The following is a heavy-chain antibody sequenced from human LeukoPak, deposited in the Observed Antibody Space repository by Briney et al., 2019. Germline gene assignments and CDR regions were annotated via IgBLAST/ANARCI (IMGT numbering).Heavy chain of an antibody. CDR2: ITWDGGSI. CDR1: GFTFSSHA. Sequence: GGSLRLSCAASGFTFSSHAMSWVRQAPGKGLEWVSGITWDGGSIGYADSVRGRFTISRDNAKNSLYLQMNSLTDEDTAFYYCARDSSRGFDYWGQGTLVIVSS. CDR3: ARDSSRGFDY. V-gene: IGHV3-20*04. J-gene: IGHJ4*02. D-gene: IGHD6-13*01.